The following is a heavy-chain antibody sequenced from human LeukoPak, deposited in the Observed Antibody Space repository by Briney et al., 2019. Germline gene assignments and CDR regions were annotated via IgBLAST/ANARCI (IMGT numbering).Heavy chain of an antibody. J-gene: IGHJ5*02. CDR2: IIPILGIA. D-gene: IGHD2-2*01. V-gene: IGHV1-69*10. CDR1: GGTFSSYA. Sequence: ASVKVSCKASGGTFSSYAISWVRQAPGQGLEWMGGIIPILGIANYAQKFQGRVTITADKSTSTAYMELSSLRSEDTAVYYCAREGYCSSTSCYGRWFDPWGQGTLVTVSS. CDR3: AREGYCSSTSCYGRWFDP.